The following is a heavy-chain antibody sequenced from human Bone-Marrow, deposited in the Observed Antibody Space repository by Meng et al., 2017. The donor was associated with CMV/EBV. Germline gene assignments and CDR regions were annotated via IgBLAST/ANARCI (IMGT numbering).Heavy chain of an antibody. CDR3: ARLLYYYYGSGTCDY. Sequence: GESLKISCAASGFTFSSYWMSWVRQAPGKGLEWVSSISSSSSYIYYADSVKGRFTISRDNAKNSLYLQMNSMRAADTAVYYCARLLYYYYGSGTCDYWGQGTLVTVSS. CDR2: ISSSSSYI. D-gene: IGHD3-10*01. V-gene: IGHV3-21*01. J-gene: IGHJ4*02. CDR1: GFTFSSYW.